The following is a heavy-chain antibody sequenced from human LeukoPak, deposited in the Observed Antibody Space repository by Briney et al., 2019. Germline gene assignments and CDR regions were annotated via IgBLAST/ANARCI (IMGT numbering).Heavy chain of an antibody. V-gene: IGHV3-23*01. CDR3: AKDYSRITMIVVVITPLDAFDI. CDR1: GFTFSSYA. CDR2: ISGSGGST. D-gene: IGHD3-22*01. J-gene: IGHJ3*02. Sequence: GGSLRLSCAAPGFTFSSYAMSWVRQAPGKGLEWVSAISGSGGSTYYADSVKGRFTISRDNSKNTLYLQMNSLRAEDTAVYYCAKDYSRITMIVVVITPLDAFDIWGQGTMVTVSS.